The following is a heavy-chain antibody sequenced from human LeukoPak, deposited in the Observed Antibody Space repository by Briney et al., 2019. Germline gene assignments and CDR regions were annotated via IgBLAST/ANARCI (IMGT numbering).Heavy chain of an antibody. CDR1: GFTFTLYW. J-gene: IGHJ4*02. CDR3: SNGIYSPSY. Sequence: GGSLRLSCTTSGFTFTLYWMAWIRQSPGKGLEWVTNINQDESQQYHLESVEGRFTVSRDNARNSAYLHMNNLRVEDTAVYYCSNGIYSPSYWGRGTLVTVSS. CDR2: INQDESQQ. D-gene: IGHD6-13*01. V-gene: IGHV3-7*01.